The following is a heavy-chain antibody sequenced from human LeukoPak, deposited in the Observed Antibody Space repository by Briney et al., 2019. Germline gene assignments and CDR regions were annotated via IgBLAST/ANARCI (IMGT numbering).Heavy chain of an antibody. CDR3: ATTPGYSSSWRTYFDY. V-gene: IGHV3-30-3*01. D-gene: IGHD6-13*01. CDR2: ISYDGSNK. Sequence: GGSLRLSCAASGFTFSSYAMHWVRQVPGKGLEWVAVISYDGSNKYYADSVKGRFTISRDNSKNTLYLQMNSLRAEDTAVYYCATTPGYSSSWRTYFDYWGQGTLVTVSS. CDR1: GFTFSSYA. J-gene: IGHJ4*02.